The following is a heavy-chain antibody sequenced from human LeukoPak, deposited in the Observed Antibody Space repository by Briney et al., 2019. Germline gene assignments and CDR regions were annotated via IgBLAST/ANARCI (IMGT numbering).Heavy chain of an antibody. V-gene: IGHV4-34*01. J-gene: IGHJ5*02. CDR1: GGSFSGYY. Sequence: KASETLSLTCAAYGGSFSGYYWSWIRQPPGKGLEWIGEINHSGSTNYNPSLKSRVTISVDTSKNQFSLKLSSVTAADTAVYYCARADIVVVPAAPNWFDPWGQGTLVTVSS. D-gene: IGHD2-2*01. CDR3: ARADIVVVPAAPNWFDP. CDR2: INHSGST.